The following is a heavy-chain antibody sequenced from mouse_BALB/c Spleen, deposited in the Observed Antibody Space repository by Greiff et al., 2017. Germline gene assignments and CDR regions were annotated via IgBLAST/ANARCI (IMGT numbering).Heavy chain of an antibody. CDR1: GFTFSSYA. CDR3: ARGKDPYYFDY. Sequence: EVKLMESGGGLVKPGGSLKLSCAASGFTFSSYAMSWVRQPPEKRLEWVAEISSGGSYTYYPDTVTGRFTISRDNAKNTLYLEMSSLRSEDTAMYYCARGKDPYYFDYWGQGTTLTVSS. V-gene: IGHV5-9-4*01. CDR2: ISSGGSYT. J-gene: IGHJ2*01.